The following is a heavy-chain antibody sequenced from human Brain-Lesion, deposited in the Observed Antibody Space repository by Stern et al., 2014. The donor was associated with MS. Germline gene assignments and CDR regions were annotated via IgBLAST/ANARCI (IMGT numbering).Heavy chain of an antibody. CDR1: GFTFSSYT. V-gene: IGHV3-21*01. J-gene: IGHJ6*02. CDR2: INTGSDSI. D-gene: IGHD6-13*01. CDR3: ARVAEQLVDFYFYYGMDF. Sequence: EVQLVESGGGLVKPGGSLRLSCAPSGFTFSSYTMNWVRQAPGKGLEWVASINTGSDSIYYADSVKGRFPISRDNAKNSLYLQMNSLRDEDTAIYFCARVAEQLVDFYFYYGMDFWGQGPTVPVSS.